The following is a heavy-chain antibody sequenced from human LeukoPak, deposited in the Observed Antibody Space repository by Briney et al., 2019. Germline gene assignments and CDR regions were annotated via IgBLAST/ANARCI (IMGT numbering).Heavy chain of an antibody. D-gene: IGHD3-22*01. CDR1: GFTFSSYS. J-gene: IGHJ3*02. Sequence: GGPLRLSCAASGFTFSSYSMNWVRQAPGKGLEWVSSISSSSSYIYYADSVKGRFTISRDNAKNSLYLQMNSLRAEDTAVYYCASSDYYDSSGYYADAFDIWGQGTMVTVSS. CDR2: ISSSSSYI. V-gene: IGHV3-21*01. CDR3: ASSDYYDSSGYYADAFDI.